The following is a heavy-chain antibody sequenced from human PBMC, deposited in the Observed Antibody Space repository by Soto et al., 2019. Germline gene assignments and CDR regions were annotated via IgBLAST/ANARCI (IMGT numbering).Heavy chain of an antibody. CDR2: IYYSGST. Sequence: SETLSLTCTVSGGYIRSGAYYWNWIRQPPGKGLEWIGYIYYSGSTYYNPSLKSRVTISVDTSKNQFSLKLSSVTAADTAVYYCARERPDGARLDPWGQGTLVTVSS. J-gene: IGHJ5*02. CDR1: GGYIRSGAYY. V-gene: IGHV4-30-4*01. D-gene: IGHD6-6*01. CDR3: ARERPDGARLDP.